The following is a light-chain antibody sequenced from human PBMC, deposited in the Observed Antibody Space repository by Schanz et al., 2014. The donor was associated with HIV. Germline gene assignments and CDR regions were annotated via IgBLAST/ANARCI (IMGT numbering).Light chain of an antibody. J-gene: IGLJ2*01. Sequence: QSALTQPASVSGSLGQSITISCTGTSGDVGRYDYVSWHQQHPGQAPKLLIYDVTYRPSGISNRFSGSKSAYTASLTISGLQPEDEADYYCSSYTTSSTLVFGGGTKLTVL. CDR2: DVT. CDR3: SSYTTSSTLV. V-gene: IGLV2-14*03. CDR1: SGDVGRYDY.